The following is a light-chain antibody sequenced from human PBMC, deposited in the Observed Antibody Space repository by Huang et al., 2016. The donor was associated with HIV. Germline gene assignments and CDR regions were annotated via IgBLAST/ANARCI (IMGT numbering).Light chain of an antibody. CDR1: QGVRGD. J-gene: IGKJ1*01. V-gene: IGKV1-6*01. CDR2: GTS. CDR3: LQAATYPWT. Sequence: AVQMTQSPSSLSAFVGDRITITCRASQGVRGDLGRYQQKPGKATKPLIYGTSTLQSVVLSRFSGSGSGTHYTLSINSLQPEDFATYYCLQAATYPWTFGQGTKVEIK.